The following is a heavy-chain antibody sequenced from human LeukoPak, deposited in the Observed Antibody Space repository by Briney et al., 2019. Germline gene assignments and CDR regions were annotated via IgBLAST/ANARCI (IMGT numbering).Heavy chain of an antibody. CDR3: AKHYGSGRFTEYYYGMDV. J-gene: IGHJ6*02. CDR2: IYSGGST. Sequence: PGGSLRLSCAASGFTVSSNYMSWVRQAPGKGLEWVSVIYSGGSTYYADSAKGRFTISRDNSKNTLYLQMNSLRAEDTAVYYCAKHYGSGRFTEYYYGMDVWGQGTTVTVSS. D-gene: IGHD3-10*01. CDR1: GFTVSSNY. V-gene: IGHV3-53*01.